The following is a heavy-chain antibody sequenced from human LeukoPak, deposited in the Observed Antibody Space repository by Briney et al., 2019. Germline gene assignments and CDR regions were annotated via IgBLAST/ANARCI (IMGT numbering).Heavy chain of an antibody. CDR1: GFTFINAW. D-gene: IGHD3-10*01. J-gene: IGHJ4*02. V-gene: IGHV3-7*01. CDR3: ARDQASSVPLGLLDN. CDR2: IKQDGSVE. Sequence: PGGSLRLSCVAYGFTFINAWMGWVRQAPGKGLEWEANIKQDGSVEYYVDSVRGQFTISRDNAETSLYLQMNSLRAEDTALYYCARDQASSVPLGLLDNWGQGTLVTVSS.